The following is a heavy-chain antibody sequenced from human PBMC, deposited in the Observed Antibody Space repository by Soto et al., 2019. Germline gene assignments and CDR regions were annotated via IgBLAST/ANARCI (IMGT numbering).Heavy chain of an antibody. CDR3: ATLGATYYYYGMDV. Sequence: KPSETLSLTCTVSGGSISSSSYYWGWIRQPPGKGLEWIGSIYYSGSTYYNPSLKSRVTISVDTSKNQFSLKLGSVTAADTAVYYCATLGATYYYYGMDVWGQGTTVTVSS. V-gene: IGHV4-39*01. D-gene: IGHD1-26*01. CDR2: IYYSGST. J-gene: IGHJ6*02. CDR1: GGSISSSSYY.